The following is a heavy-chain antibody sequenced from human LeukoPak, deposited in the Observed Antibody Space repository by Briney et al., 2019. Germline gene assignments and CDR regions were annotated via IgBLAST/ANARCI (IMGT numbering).Heavy chain of an antibody. J-gene: IGHJ3*02. V-gene: IGHV4-59*01. CDR3: ARQYDAFDI. CDR2: IFYSGST. CDR1: DGSISGYY. D-gene: IGHD4-11*01. Sequence: SETLSLTCNVSDGSISGYYWSWIRQPPGKGLEWIGYIFYSGSTNYNPSLKSRVTISVDTSRNQFSLKLTSVTAADTAVYYCARQYDAFDIWGQGTMVTASS.